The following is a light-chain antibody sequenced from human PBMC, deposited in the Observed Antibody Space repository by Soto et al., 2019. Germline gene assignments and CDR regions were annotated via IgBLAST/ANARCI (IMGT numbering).Light chain of an antibody. Sequence: EIVLTQSPATMSLSPGERATLSCRASQSVSGFLAWYQQKPGQAPRLLIYDASNRAPGIPARFSGSGSGTDFTLTISGLEPEDSAVYDCQQRYNWRTFGQGTKLELK. CDR1: QSVSGF. CDR2: DAS. CDR3: QQRYNWRT. J-gene: IGKJ2*01. V-gene: IGKV3-11*01.